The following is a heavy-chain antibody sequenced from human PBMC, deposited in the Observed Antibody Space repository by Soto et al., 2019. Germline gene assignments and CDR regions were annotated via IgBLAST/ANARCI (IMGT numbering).Heavy chain of an antibody. V-gene: IGHV4-34*01. CDR3: ARREAIQSKIAAAGEGGGWFDP. CDR1: GGSFSGYY. Sequence: QVQLQQWGAGLLKPSETLSLTCAVYGGSFSGYYWNWIRQPPGKGLEWIGEINHSGSTNYNPSLKSRVTISVDTSKNQFSLKLSSVTAADTALYYCARREAIQSKIAAAGEGGGWFDPWGQGTLVTVSS. CDR2: INHSGST. J-gene: IGHJ5*02. D-gene: IGHD6-13*01.